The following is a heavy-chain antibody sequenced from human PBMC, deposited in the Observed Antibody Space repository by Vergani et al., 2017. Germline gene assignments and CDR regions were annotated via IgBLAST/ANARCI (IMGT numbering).Heavy chain of an antibody. Sequence: QVQLQESGPGLVKPSETLSLTCAVSGHSISSGYYWGWIRQPPGKGLEWIGSIYHSGSTYYNPSLKSRVTISVDTSKNQFSLKLSSVTAADTAVYYCASPSIIGWFDPWGQGTLVTVSS. D-gene: IGHD3-3*02. CDR1: GHSISSGYY. CDR3: ASPSIIGWFDP. V-gene: IGHV4-38-2*01. CDR2: IYHSGST. J-gene: IGHJ5*02.